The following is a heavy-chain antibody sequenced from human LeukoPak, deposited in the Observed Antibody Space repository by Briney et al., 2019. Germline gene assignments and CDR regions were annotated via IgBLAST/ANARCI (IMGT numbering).Heavy chain of an antibody. Sequence: GGSLRLSCAASGFTVSSNYMSWVRQAPGKGLEWGSVSYSGGSTYYADSVKGSFTISRANSKNTLYLQMNSLRAEDTAVYYCASLYGSGKGADYWGQGTLVTVSS. CDR1: GFTVSSNY. V-gene: IGHV3-66*01. D-gene: IGHD3-10*01. CDR2: SYSGGST. J-gene: IGHJ4*02. CDR3: ASLYGSGKGADY.